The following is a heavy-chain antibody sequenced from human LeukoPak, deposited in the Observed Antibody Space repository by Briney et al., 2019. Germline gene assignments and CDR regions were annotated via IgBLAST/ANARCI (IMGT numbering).Heavy chain of an antibody. CDR1: GFTFSSYA. D-gene: IGHD2-2*01. CDR3: AKATCRVGTAAMCAFYI. J-gene: IGHJ3*02. CDR2: ISSSGGST. V-gene: IGHV3-23*01. Sequence: PGGSLRLSCAASGFTFSSYAMSWVRQAPGKGLEWVSAISSSGGSTYYADSVKGRSTISRDNSKNTLYLQMNSLRAEDTAVYYCAKATCRVGTAAMCAFYIWGQRTMGTGSS.